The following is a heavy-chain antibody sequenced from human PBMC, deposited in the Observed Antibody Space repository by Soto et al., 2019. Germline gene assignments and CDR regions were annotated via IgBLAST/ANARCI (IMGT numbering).Heavy chain of an antibody. J-gene: IGHJ5*02. D-gene: IGHD2-8*01. Sequence: ASVKVSCKASGYTFTSYYMHWVRQAPGQGLEWMGIINPSGGSTTYAQKFQGRVTMTRDTSASTAYMELSSLRSEDTAVYYCARDVGYCTNGVCGWFDPWGQGTLVTVSS. V-gene: IGHV1-46*01. CDR2: INPSGGST. CDR3: ARDVGYCTNGVCGWFDP. CDR1: GYTFTSYY.